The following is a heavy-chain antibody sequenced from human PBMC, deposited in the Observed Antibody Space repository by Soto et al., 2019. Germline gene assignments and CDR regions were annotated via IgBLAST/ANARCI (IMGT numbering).Heavy chain of an antibody. CDR1: GGSIKNNY. J-gene: IGHJ5*02. CDR3: VRDRGYCSGGRCWNWFDP. Sequence: PSETLPLTCTVSGGSIKNNYWTWIRQPPGKGLEWIGYLSYSGSASYSPSLKSRVTISLDTSKNQFSLKLSSVTAADTAVYYCVRDRGYCSGGRCWNWFDPWGQGTLVTVSS. D-gene: IGHD2-15*01. CDR2: LSYSGSA. V-gene: IGHV4-59*01.